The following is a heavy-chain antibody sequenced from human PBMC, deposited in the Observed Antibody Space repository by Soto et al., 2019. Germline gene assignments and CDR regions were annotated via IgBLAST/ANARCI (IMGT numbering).Heavy chain of an antibody. J-gene: IGHJ4*02. CDR2: INHSGST. Sequence: QVRLQQWGAGLLKPSETLSLTCAVYGGSFSGYYWSWIRQPPGKGLEWIGEINHSGSTNYNPSLKSRVTISVDTSKNQFSLKLSSVTAADTAVYYCATYCSGRSCYSRYFDYWGQGTLVTVSS. D-gene: IGHD2-15*01. CDR1: GGSFSGYY. CDR3: ATYCSGRSCYSRYFDY. V-gene: IGHV4-34*01.